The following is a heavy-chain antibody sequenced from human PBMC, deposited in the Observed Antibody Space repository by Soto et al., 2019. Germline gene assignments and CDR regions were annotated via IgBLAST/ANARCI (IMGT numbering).Heavy chain of an antibody. CDR1: GFSFSNAW. D-gene: IGHD3-16*02. J-gene: IGHJ4*02. Sequence: GGSLRLSCAGSGFSFSNAWMSWVRQAPGEGLEWVARIKRETEAGATAYAGPVEGRFSISKDDSKNILYLQMNSLKTEDTTVYYCTTYDYFWGTVRYRWAYWGLGTLVTVSS. CDR3: TTYDYFWGTVRYRWAY. CDR2: IKRETEAGAT. V-gene: IGHV3-15*01.